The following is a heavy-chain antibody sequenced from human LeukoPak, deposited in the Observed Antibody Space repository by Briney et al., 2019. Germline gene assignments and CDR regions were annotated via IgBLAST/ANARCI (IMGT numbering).Heavy chain of an antibody. J-gene: IGHJ4*02. D-gene: IGHD3-22*01. Sequence: GGSLTLSCAASGFTFSDFWMTWVRQAPGPGQEWVANMKEDGSEKYYVDSVNGRFIISRDNAKNSLYLQMNSLRDEDTAVYYCPREYFYNSRCYRALRYWGQGTLVTVSS. CDR3: PREYFYNSRCYRALRY. CDR2: MKEDGSEK. CDR1: GFTFSDFW. V-gene: IGHV3-7*01.